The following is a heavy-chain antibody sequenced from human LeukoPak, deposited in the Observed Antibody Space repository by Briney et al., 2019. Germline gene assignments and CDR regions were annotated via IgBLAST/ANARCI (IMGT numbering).Heavy chain of an antibody. J-gene: IGHJ6*02. CDR3: AKDRLTVAGLYGMDV. V-gene: IGHV3-53*05. CDR2: IYSGGTT. D-gene: IGHD6-19*01. CDR1: GFTVSNNF. Sequence: PGGSLRLSCAASGFTVSNNFMSWVRQAPGKGLEWVSVIYSGGTTYYADSVKGRFTISRDNSKNTLYLQMNSLRAEDTAVYYCAKDRLTVAGLYGMDVWGQGTTVTVSS.